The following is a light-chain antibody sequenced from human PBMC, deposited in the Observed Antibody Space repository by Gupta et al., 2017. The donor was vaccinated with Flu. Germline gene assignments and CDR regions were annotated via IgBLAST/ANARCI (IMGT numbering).Light chain of an antibody. J-gene: IGKJ1*01. CDR1: QPITTW. Sequence: DVQLTQSPSNLSASVGDRVIITCRASQPITTWLAWYQQKSGRAPKLLIYKASSLQNGAPSRVSGSGSGTDFTLAISSLQPDDSATYYCQQYKADPLTFGPGTQVEVK. CDR3: QQYKADPLT. CDR2: KAS. V-gene: IGKV1-5*03.